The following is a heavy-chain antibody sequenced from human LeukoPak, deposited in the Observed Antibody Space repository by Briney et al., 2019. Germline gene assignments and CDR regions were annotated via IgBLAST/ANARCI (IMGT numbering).Heavy chain of an antibody. CDR2: ISGRGGST. D-gene: IGHD1-26*01. J-gene: IGHJ4*02. Sequence: PGGSLRLSCAASGLTFSSYAMSWVRQAPGKGLEGVSAISGRGGSTYYADSVKGRFTISRDNSKNTLYLQMNSLRAEDTAVYYCARVSSRSYYLHYWGQGTLVTVSS. CDR1: GLTFSSYA. CDR3: ARVSSRSYYLHY. V-gene: IGHV3-23*01.